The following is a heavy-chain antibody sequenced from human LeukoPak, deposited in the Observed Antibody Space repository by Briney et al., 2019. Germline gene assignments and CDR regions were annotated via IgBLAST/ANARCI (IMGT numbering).Heavy chain of an antibody. D-gene: IGHD1-14*01. CDR1: GYTFNTFD. J-gene: IGHJ6*03. Sequence: ASVKVSCKAAGYTFNTFDINWVRQATGQGPEWMGWVNPYNDKTVYAPKFQGRVSISTNNSINTAYMEFSGLKSDDTAVYYCARGRRLRGDTSQPIYYYYYMDVWGGGTTVTVSS. V-gene: IGHV1-8*03. CDR3: ARGRRLRGDTSQPIYYYYYMDV. CDR2: VNPYNDKT.